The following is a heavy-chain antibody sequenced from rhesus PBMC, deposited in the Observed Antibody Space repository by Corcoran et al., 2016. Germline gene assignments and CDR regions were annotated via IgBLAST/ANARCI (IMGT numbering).Heavy chain of an antibody. CDR2: IYGSGGGN. V-gene: IGHV4S14*01. CDR1: GYSISSGYY. J-gene: IGHJ2*01. CDR3: ARETCSGIYCYVPWYFDI. D-gene: IGHD2-27*01. Sequence: QVQLQESGPGLVKPSETLSLTCAVSGYSISSGYYWGWIRQPPGKGLEGIGSIYGSGGGNYLNPSLKSRVTLSVDTSKNQFSLKLSSVTAADTAVYYCARETCSGIYCYVPWYFDIWGPGTPITISS.